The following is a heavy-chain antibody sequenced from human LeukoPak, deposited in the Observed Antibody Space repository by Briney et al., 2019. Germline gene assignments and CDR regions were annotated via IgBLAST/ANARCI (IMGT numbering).Heavy chain of an antibody. D-gene: IGHD5-18*01. J-gene: IGHJ4*02. Sequence: SETLSLTCTVSGGSISSSSYYWGCIRQPPGKGLEWIGSIYYSGSTYYNPSLKSRVTISVDTSKNQFSLKLSSVTAADTAVYYCASQRGYSYGFYFDYWGQGTLVTVSS. CDR1: GGSISSSSYY. V-gene: IGHV4-39*01. CDR3: ASQRGYSYGFYFDY. CDR2: IYYSGST.